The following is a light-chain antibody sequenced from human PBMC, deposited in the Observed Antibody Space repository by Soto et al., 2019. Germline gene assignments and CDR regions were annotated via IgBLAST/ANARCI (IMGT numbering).Light chain of an antibody. CDR2: GES. J-gene: IGKJ5*01. V-gene: IGKV3-20*01. Sequence: DIVLTQSPGTLSWSPGEGATLSCRASQSVSSNYLAWYQQRPGQAPRLLIYGESSRATGIPDRFSGGGSGTHFTLTISILEPEDFAVYYCQQYGSSSPTTFGQGTRLEIE. CDR1: QSVSSNY. CDR3: QQYGSSSPTT.